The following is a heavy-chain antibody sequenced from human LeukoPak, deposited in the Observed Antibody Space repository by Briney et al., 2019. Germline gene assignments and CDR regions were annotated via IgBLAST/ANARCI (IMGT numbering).Heavy chain of an antibody. J-gene: IGHJ4*02. CDR3: IRGSTS. V-gene: IGHV3-49*04. Sequence: GGSLRLSCTASGLIFTDYVINWVRQTPGKGLEWVGFITTSAHGGTTKYAASVQGRFTISRDDSKSIAYLQMNSLKSEDTAVYYCIRGSTSWGQGTLVTVSS. CDR2: ITTSAHGGTT. CDR1: GLIFTDYV. D-gene: IGHD2-2*01.